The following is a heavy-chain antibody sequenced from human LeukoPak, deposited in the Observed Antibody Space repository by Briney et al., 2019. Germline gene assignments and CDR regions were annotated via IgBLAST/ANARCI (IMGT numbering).Heavy chain of an antibody. V-gene: IGHV4-31*03. Sequence: PSETLSLTCTVSGASISSGGNYWSWIRQHPGKGLEWIGYISYSGNTYYNPSLRSRLTISVDTSKNQFSLKLSSVTAADTAVYYCARAVISFGGVIAKGFDSWGQGTLVTISS. J-gene: IGHJ4*02. D-gene: IGHD3-16*02. CDR1: GASISSGGNY. CDR2: ISYSGNT. CDR3: ARAVISFGGVIAKGFDS.